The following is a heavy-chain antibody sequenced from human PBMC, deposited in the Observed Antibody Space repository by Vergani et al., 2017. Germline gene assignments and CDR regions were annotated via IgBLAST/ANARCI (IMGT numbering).Heavy chain of an antibody. Sequence: QVQLVESGGGVVQPGRSLRLSCAASGFTFSSYGMHWVRQAPGKGLEWVAVISYDGSNKYYADSVKGRFTISRDNSKNTLYLQMNSLRTEDTAVYYCAKISDSSGYSFYYYYIDVWGKGTTVTVSS. V-gene: IGHV3-30*18. J-gene: IGHJ6*03. CDR3: AKISDSSGYSFYYYYIDV. CDR1: GFTFSSYG. D-gene: IGHD3-22*01. CDR2: ISYDGSNK.